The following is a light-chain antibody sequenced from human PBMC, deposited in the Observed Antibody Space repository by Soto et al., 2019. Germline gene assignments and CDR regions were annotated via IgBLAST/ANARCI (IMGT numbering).Light chain of an antibody. J-gene: IGKJ1*01. V-gene: IGKV1-5*03. Sequence: DIQMTQSPSTLSASVGDRVTITCRASQIISSWLAWYQEKTWQANNIMIYKESTLKSGVPSRFSGSGPGTEFTLTXSSLQPDDFATYYCQHYNSYSEAFGQGTKVDIK. CDR3: QHYNSYSEA. CDR1: QIISSW. CDR2: KES.